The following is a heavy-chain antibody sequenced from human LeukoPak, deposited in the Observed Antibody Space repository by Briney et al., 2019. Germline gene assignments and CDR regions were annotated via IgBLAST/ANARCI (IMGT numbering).Heavy chain of an antibody. CDR3: AKESLLEKDFQH. Sequence: PGGSLRLSCAASGFTISSYGMSWVRQAPGKGLEWVSAISGRGDSTYYADSVKGRFTISRDNSKNTLSLQMNSLRAEDTAVYYCAKESLLEKDFQHWGQGTLVTVSS. V-gene: IGHV3-23*01. D-gene: IGHD3-3*01. CDR1: GFTISSYG. CDR2: ISGRGDST. J-gene: IGHJ1*01.